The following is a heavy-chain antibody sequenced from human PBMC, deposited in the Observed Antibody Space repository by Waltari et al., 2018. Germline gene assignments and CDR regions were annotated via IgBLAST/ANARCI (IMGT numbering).Heavy chain of an antibody. Sequence: EVQLVESGGGLVQPGGSLRLSCAAPGLTFSRFWMTWVRQAPGKGLEWVENINEDGSEKHYVDSVKGRFTISRDHAKNSLLLQMNSLRADDTAVYYCASGGHVDYCGQGTLVTVSS. V-gene: IGHV3-7*01. CDR1: GLTFSRFW. CDR3: ASGGHVDY. CDR2: INEDGSEK. J-gene: IGHJ4*02.